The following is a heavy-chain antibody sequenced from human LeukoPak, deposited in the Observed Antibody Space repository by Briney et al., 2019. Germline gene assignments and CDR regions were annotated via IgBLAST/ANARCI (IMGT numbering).Heavy chain of an antibody. D-gene: IGHD6-13*01. J-gene: IGHJ4*02. CDR2: IRSKAYGGTT. CDR1: GFTFGDYA. Sequence: GGSLRLSCTASGFTFGDYAMSWVRQAPGKGLEWVGFIRSKAYGGTTEYVASVKGRFTISRDDSKSIAYLQMNSLKTEDTAVYYCTREELYSSSWYWGQGTLVTVSS. V-gene: IGHV3-49*04. CDR3: TREELYSSSWY.